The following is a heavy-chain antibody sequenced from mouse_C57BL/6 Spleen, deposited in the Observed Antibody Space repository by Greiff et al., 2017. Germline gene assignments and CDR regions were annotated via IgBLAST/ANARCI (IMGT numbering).Heavy chain of an antibody. V-gene: IGHV1-4*01. Sequence: LVESGAELARPGASVKMSCKASGYTFTSYTMHWVKQRPGQGLEWIGYINPSSGYTKYNQKFKDKATLTADKASSTAYMQLSSLTSEDSAVYYCARGWLLDYWGQGTTLTVSS. J-gene: IGHJ2*01. CDR2: INPSSGYT. CDR1: GYTFTSYT. D-gene: IGHD2-3*01. CDR3: ARGWLLDY.